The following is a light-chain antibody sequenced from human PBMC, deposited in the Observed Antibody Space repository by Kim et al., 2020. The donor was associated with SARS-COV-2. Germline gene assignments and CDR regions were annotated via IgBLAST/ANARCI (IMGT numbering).Light chain of an antibody. V-gene: IGKV3-15*01. J-gene: IGKJ1*01. CDR3: QQYNDWRT. Sequence: SVSPGERATRSCRASQSISNNVAWYQQKPGQAPRLLIYAASTRATGIPARFSGSGSGTEFTLTISSLQSGDFGVYFCQQYNDWRTFGQGTKVDIK. CDR2: AAS. CDR1: QSISNN.